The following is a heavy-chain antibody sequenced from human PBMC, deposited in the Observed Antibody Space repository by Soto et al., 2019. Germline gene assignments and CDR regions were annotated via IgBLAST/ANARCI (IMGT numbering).Heavy chain of an antibody. CDR2: IKFDGSTT. V-gene: IGHV3-74*01. CDR3: ARGLRNYYGVDV. D-gene: IGHD5-12*01. J-gene: IGHJ6*02. CDR1: GFTFSTYW. Sequence: EVQVVESGGGLVQPGGSLRLSCVASGFTFSTYWMHWVRQAPGKGLVWVSRIKFDGSTTSYEDSVKGRFTISRDNAKNTVYLQMNSLRAEDTDVYYCARGLRNYYGVDVWGQGATGTVSS.